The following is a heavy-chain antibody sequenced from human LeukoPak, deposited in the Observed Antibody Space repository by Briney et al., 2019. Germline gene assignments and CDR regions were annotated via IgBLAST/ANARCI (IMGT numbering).Heavy chain of an antibody. J-gene: IGHJ4*02. CDR2: ISYDGSNK. Sequence: GGSLRLSCAASGFTFSSYAMHWVRQAPGKGLGWVAVISYDGSNKYYADSVKGRFTISRDNSKNTLYLQMNSLRAEDTAVYYCARAPGGVAEGGNWGQGTLVTVSS. D-gene: IGHD6-19*01. CDR3: ARAPGGVAEGGN. CDR1: GFTFSSYA. V-gene: IGHV3-30-3*01.